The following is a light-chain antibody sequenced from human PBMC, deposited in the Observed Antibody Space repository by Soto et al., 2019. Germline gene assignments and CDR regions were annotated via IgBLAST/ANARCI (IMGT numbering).Light chain of an antibody. V-gene: IGKV3-20*01. Sequence: EIVLTQSPGTLSLSPGERATLSCRASQSVSSSYLAWYQQKPGQAPRLLIYGASSRATGIPDRFSGSGSGTDFTLTITRLEPEDFAVYYCQQYTSPPWTLGQGTKVETK. CDR3: QQYTSPPWT. CDR2: GAS. CDR1: QSVSSSY. J-gene: IGKJ1*01.